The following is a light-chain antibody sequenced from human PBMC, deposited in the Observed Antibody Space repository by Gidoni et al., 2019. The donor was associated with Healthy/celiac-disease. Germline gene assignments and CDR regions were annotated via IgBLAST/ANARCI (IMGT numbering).Light chain of an antibody. CDR3: GTWDSSLSAVV. Sequence: SVWPQHPSLSAAPRPKITISCSGSSSNIGNKYGSWYQQLPGTAPKLLIYDNNKRPSGIPDRFSGSKSGTSATLGITGLQTGDEADYYCGTWDSSLSAVVFGGGTKLTVL. CDR1: SSNIGNKY. V-gene: IGLV1-51*01. J-gene: IGLJ2*01. CDR2: DNN.